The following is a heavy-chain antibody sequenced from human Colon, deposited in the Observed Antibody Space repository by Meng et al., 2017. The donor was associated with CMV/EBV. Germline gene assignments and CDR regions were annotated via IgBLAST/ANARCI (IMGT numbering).Heavy chain of an antibody. D-gene: IGHD5-12*01. CDR1: GFSFITDKAG. Sequence: QITLTESGPTLVNPTQTRTLTCTFSGFSFITDKAGVGWIRHPPGKALEWLGFIYWDDDTRYSPALKTRLTITRDTSKNQVILTMTNMDPADTATYYCVRRSYSGQDDYWGQGALVTVSS. J-gene: IGHJ4*02. V-gene: IGHV2-5*02. CDR3: VRRSYSGQDDY. CDR2: IYWDDDT.